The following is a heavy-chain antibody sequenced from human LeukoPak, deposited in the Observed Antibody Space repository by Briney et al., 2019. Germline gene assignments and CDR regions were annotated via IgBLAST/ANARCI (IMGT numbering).Heavy chain of an antibody. Sequence: GGSLRLSCVASGFTFSSYSMNWVRQAPGKGLEWVSSIRSSSSYIYYADSVKGRFTISRDNAKNSLYLQMNSLRAEDTAVYYCARVYDRSRGMDVWGQGTTVTVSS. J-gene: IGHJ6*02. CDR2: IRSSSSYI. CDR3: ARVYDRSRGMDV. D-gene: IGHD3-22*01. CDR1: GFTFSSYS. V-gene: IGHV3-21*01.